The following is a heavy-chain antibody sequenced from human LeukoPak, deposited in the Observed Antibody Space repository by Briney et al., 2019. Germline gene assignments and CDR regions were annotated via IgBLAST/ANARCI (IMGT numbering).Heavy chain of an antibody. V-gene: IGHV3-7*01. J-gene: IGHJ4*02. CDR1: GFTFSTSW. CDR3: AKLLGTATRYDY. Sequence: GGSLRLSCVTSGFTFSTSWMSWVRQAPGKGLEWVASINPDGSTGHHVDSVKGRFTISRDNAKKSLSLQMGALRAEDTAVYFCAKLLGTATRYDYWGLGTLVIVSS. D-gene: IGHD1-7*01. CDR2: INPDGSTG.